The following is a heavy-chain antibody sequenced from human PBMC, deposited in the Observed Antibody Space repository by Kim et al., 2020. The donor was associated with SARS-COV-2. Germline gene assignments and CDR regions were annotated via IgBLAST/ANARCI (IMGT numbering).Heavy chain of an antibody. V-gene: IGHV3-11*06. D-gene: IGHD3-22*01. Sequence: KARITISKDNSKNSWYLQMNSLRAEDTAMYYCARERYYCDSSGNGFNGFDPWGQGTLVTVSS. J-gene: IGHJ5*02. CDR3: ARERYYCDSSGNGFNGFDP.